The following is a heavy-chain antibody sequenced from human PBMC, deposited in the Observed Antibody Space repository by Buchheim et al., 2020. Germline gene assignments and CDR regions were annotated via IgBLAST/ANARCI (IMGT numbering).Heavy chain of an antibody. CDR1: GFTFSSYA. Sequence: QVQLVESGGGVVQPGRSLRLSCAASGFTFSSYAMHWVRQAPGKGLEWVAVISYDGSNKYYADSVKGRFTISRDNSKNTLYLQMNSLRAEDTAVYYWARGMRGSGYEVVYWGQGTL. V-gene: IGHV3-30*04. CDR3: ARGMRGSGYEVVY. CDR2: ISYDGSNK. J-gene: IGHJ4*02. D-gene: IGHD3-22*01.